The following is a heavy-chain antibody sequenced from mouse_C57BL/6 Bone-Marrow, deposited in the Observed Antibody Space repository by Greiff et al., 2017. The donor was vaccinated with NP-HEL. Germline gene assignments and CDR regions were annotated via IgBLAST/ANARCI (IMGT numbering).Heavy chain of an antibody. Sequence: EVQVVESGGGLVQPKGSLKLSCAASGFSFNTYAMTWVRQAPGKGLEWVARIRSKSNNYATYYADSVKDRFTISRDDSESMLYLQMNNLKTEDTAMYYCVRRGKYYGSSYTMDYWGQGTSVTVSS. CDR2: IRSKSNNYAT. CDR1: GFSFNTYA. CDR3: VRRGKYYGSSYTMDY. J-gene: IGHJ4*01. D-gene: IGHD1-1*01. V-gene: IGHV10-1*01.